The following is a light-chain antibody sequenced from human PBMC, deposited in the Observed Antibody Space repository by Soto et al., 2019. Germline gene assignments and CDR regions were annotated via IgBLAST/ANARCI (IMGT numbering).Light chain of an antibody. CDR1: SSDVGFYNY. Sequence: QSVLTQPASVSGSPGQSIAISCTGSSSDVGFYNYISWYQQHPGKGPKLIIYEVTNRPSGVSNRFSGSKSGNTASLTISGLQAEDEADYYCCSYTTSSTRVFGTGTKVTVL. CDR2: EVT. J-gene: IGLJ1*01. CDR3: CSYTTSSTRV. V-gene: IGLV2-14*01.